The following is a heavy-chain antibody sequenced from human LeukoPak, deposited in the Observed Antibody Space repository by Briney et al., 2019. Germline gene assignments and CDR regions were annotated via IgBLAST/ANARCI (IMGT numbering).Heavy chain of an antibody. V-gene: IGHV4-34*01. CDR2: INHSGST. D-gene: IGHD2-2*02. Sequence: SETLSLTCAVYGGSFSGYYWSWIRQPPGKGLEWIGEINHSGSTNYNPSLKSRVTISVDTSKNLFSLKLSSVTAADTAVYYCARGDCSSTSCYNGEYFQHWGQGTLVTVSS. J-gene: IGHJ1*01. CDR3: ARGDCSSTSCYNGEYFQH. CDR1: GGSFSGYY.